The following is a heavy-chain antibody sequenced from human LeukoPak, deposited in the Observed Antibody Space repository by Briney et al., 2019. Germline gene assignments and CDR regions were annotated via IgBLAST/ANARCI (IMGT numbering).Heavy chain of an antibody. V-gene: IGHV3-15*01. CDR2: IKSKTDGGTT. D-gene: IGHD6-6*01. Sequence: GGSLRLSCAASGFSFSSYALSWVRQAPGKGLEWVGRIKSKTDGGTTDYAALVEGRFTISRDDSKNTLYLQMNSLKTEDTAVYYCTTGLVDQNDYWGQGALVTVSS. CDR1: GFSFSSYA. J-gene: IGHJ4*02. CDR3: TTGLVDQNDY.